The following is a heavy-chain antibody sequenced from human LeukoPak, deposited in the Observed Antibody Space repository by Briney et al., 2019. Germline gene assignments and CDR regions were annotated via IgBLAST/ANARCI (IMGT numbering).Heavy chain of an antibody. CDR1: GFTFSIHW. CDR3: ARDRSTTAVDY. Sequence: QPGESLRLSCAASGFTFSIHWMHWVRQAPGRGLEWVAVIWYDGSNKYYADSVKGRFTISRDNSKNTLYLQINGLRAEDTAVYYCARDRSTTAVDYWGQGTLVTVSS. V-gene: IGHV3-33*08. J-gene: IGHJ4*02. CDR2: IWYDGSNK. D-gene: IGHD4-17*01.